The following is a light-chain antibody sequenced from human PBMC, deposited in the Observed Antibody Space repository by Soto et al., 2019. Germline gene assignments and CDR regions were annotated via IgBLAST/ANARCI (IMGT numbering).Light chain of an antibody. CDR1: ESVLYSSDNKNY. Sequence: DIVMTQSPDSLAVSLGERATINCTSSESVLYSSDNKNYLAWYQQKPGQPPKLLIYWATTRDSGVPDRFSGSVSGADFTLTISSLQAEDVADYYWQQYYSTLTFGGGTKVEI. V-gene: IGKV4-1*01. J-gene: IGKJ4*01. CDR3: QQYYSTLT. CDR2: WAT.